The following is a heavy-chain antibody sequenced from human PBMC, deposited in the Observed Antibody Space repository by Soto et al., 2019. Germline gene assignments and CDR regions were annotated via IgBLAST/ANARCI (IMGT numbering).Heavy chain of an antibody. V-gene: IGHV4-39*01. D-gene: IGHD6-19*01. Sequence: PSETLSLTCTVSGGSISSSSYYWGWIRQPPGKGLEWIGSIYYSGSTFYNTSLKSRVTISVDTSNNQFSLKLSSVTAVDTAVYYCACISFGYSSGCSPGWYYFDYWGQGTLVTVSS. CDR3: ACISFGYSSGCSPGWYYFDY. CDR2: IYYSGST. CDR1: GGSISSSSYY. J-gene: IGHJ4*02.